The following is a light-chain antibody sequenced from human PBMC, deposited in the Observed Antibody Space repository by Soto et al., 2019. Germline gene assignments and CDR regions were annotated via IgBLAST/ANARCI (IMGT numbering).Light chain of an antibody. CDR2: AAS. V-gene: IGKV1-6*01. CDR3: LQVYNYPLT. CDR1: QGIRND. J-gene: IGKJ4*01. Sequence: AIQMTQSPSSLSASVGDRVTITCRASQGIRNDLGWYQQKPGKAPNLLIYAASSLQSGVPPTFSGSGSGTDFTLTISSLQPEDFATYYCLQVYNYPLTFGGGTKV.